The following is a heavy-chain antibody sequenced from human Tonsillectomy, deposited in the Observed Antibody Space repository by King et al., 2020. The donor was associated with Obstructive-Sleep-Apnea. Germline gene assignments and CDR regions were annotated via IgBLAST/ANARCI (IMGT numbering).Heavy chain of an antibody. CDR1: GYNFTAYG. V-gene: IGHV1-18*04. CDR2: ISAYNGNT. CDR3: AGDWIPLQRRGGFDY. D-gene: IGHD1-1*01. J-gene: IGHJ4*02. Sequence: QVQLVQSGAEVKEPGASVKVSCKASGYNFTAYGFSWVRQAPGQGLEWMGWISAYNGNTNSAQKFQGRVTMTTDTSTSTAYMELRSMGSHDTAVYYCAGDWIPLQRRGGFDYWGQGTLVTVSS.